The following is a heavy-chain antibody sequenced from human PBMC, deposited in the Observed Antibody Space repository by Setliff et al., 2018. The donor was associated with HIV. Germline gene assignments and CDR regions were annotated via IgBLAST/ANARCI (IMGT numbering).Heavy chain of an antibody. V-gene: IGHV1-69*13. D-gene: IGHD3-22*01. CDR2: ISPVFGPT. CDR3: ARGGVYYYDSSGWSMDY. CDR1: GGTFSSYA. Sequence: SVKVSCKASGGTFSSYAISWVRQAPGQGLDWMGGISPVFGPTNYAQKFQGRVTITADESTSTAYMELSSLRSEDTAVYYCARGGVYYYDSSGWSMDYWGQGTLVTVSS. J-gene: IGHJ4*02.